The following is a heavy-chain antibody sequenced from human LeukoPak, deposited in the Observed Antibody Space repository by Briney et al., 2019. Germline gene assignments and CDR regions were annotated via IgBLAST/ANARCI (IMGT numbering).Heavy chain of an antibody. CDR2: IGGGPGNT. V-gene: IGHV3-23*01. D-gene: IGHD2-21*02. Sequence: GESLRLSCAASGFSFSSYAMSWVRQAPGKGLEWVSVIGGGPGNTYYTDSVKGRFTISRDNSKNTLYLHLNSLRAEDTAVYYCAKGEGPTANWYFDVWGRGTLVTVSS. CDR3: AKGEGPTANWYFDV. CDR1: GFSFSSYA. J-gene: IGHJ2*01.